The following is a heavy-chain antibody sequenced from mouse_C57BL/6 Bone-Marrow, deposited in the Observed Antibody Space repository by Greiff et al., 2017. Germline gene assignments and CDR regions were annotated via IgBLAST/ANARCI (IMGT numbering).Heavy chain of an antibody. CDR3: TTWGLSGAWCAY. CDR2: IDPENGDT. CDR1: GFNIKDDY. J-gene: IGHJ3*01. Sequence: VQLKESGAELVRPGASVKLSCTASGFNIKDDYMHWVKQRPEQGLEWIGWIDPENGDTGYASKFQGKATITADTSSNTAYLQLSSLTSEDTALYFCTTWGLSGAWCAYWGQGTLVTVSA. V-gene: IGHV14-4*01.